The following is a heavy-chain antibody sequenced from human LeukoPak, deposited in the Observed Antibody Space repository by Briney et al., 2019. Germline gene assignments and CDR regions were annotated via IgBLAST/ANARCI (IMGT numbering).Heavy chain of an antibody. CDR3: AKVAAAGRVVGYFDY. D-gene: IGHD6-13*01. CDR1: GFTFSSYG. V-gene: IGHV3-30*18. J-gene: IGHJ4*02. CDR2: ISYDGSNK. Sequence: GGSLRLSCAASGFTFSSYGMHWVRQAPGKGLEWVAVISYDGSNKYYADSVKGRFTISRDNSKNTLYLQMNSLRAEDTAVYYCAKVAAAGRVVGYFDYWGQGTLVTVSS.